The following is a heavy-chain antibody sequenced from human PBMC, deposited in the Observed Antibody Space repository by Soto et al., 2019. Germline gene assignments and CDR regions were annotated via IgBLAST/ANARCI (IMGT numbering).Heavy chain of an antibody. V-gene: IGHV3-23*01. D-gene: IGHD2-21*02. Sequence: PAGSLRLSCEASGFSFTNFAMSWVRQAPGTGLEWVAGIGASGDITWYADSVKGRLSISRDNSKNTLYLQLNSLRFEDTAVYYCAKDDFTDRGDDYFDYWGPGTLVTVSS. J-gene: IGHJ4*02. CDR1: GFSFTNFA. CDR3: AKDDFTDRGDDYFDY. CDR2: IGASGDIT.